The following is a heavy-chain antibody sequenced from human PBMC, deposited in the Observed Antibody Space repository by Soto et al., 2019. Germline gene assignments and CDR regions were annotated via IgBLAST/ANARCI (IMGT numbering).Heavy chain of an antibody. CDR1: GYTFTGYY. V-gene: IGHV1-2*02. J-gene: IGHJ4*02. D-gene: IGHD6-13*01. CDR3: ARPWYSSSWPLFDY. CDR2: INPNSGGT. Sequence: ASVKVSCKASGYTFTGYYMHWVRQAPGQGLEWMGWINPNSGGTSYAQKFQGRVTMTRDTSTSTVYMELSSLRSEDTAVYYCARPWYSSSWPLFDYWGQGTLVTVSS.